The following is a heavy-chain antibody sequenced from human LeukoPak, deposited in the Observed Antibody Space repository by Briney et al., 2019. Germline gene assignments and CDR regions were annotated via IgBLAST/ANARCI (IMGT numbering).Heavy chain of an antibody. V-gene: IGHV3-7*01. CDR3: KSGGAAPGSFDY. J-gene: IGHJ4*02. CDR2: IKYDGNEE. CDR1: GFTFDDYA. D-gene: IGHD1-1*01. Sequence: GGSLRLSCAGSGFTFDDYAMSWMRQAPGEGLEWVANIKYDGNEEYYVDSVRGRFTISRDNAKNSLYLQLNSLRVEDTAVYYCKSGGAAPGSFDYWGQGTLVTVSP.